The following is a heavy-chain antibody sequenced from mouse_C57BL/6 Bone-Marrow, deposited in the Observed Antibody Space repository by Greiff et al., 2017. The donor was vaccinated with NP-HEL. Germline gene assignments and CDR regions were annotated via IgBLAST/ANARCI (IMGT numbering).Heavy chain of an antibody. CDR2: ISYDGSN. CDR1: GYSITSGYY. D-gene: IGHD2-4*01. Sequence: EVQLQESGPGLVKPSQSLSLSCSVSGYSITSGYYWNWIRQFPGNKLEWIGYISYDGSNNYNPSLKNRISITRDTSENQFFLKLNSVTTEDTATYYCARVDYGGRDYWGQGTTLTVSS. V-gene: IGHV3-6*01. J-gene: IGHJ2*01. CDR3: ARVDYGGRDY.